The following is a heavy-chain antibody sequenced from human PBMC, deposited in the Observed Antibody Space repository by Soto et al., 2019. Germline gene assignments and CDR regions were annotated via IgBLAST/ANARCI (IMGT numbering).Heavy chain of an antibody. Sequence: QITLKESGPTLVKPTQTLTLTCTFSGFSLRTTKVGVGWIRQPPGKALEWLALIYWDDDKRYSPSLKSRLTITKDTSKNQVVLTMTNMDPVDTGTYYCAHGQYAVTTTDTWFDRWGQGTLVTVSS. CDR3: AHGQYAVTTTDTWFDR. J-gene: IGHJ5*02. D-gene: IGHD4-17*01. V-gene: IGHV2-5*02. CDR2: IYWDDDK. CDR1: GFSLRTTKVG.